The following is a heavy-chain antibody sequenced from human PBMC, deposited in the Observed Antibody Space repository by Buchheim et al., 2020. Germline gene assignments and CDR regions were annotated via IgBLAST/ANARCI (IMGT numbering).Heavy chain of an antibody. V-gene: IGHV3-23*01. CDR3: ERDSSGWHD. CDR1: GFTFSSYA. J-gene: IGHJ4*02. D-gene: IGHD6-19*01. CDR2: ISGSGGST. Sequence: EVQLLESGGGLVQPGGSLRLSCAASGFTFSSYAMNWVRQAPGKGLEWVSTISGSGGSTYSADSIKGRFSISRDNSNNTLYLQMNSLRAEDTAVYYCERDSSGWHDWGQGTL.